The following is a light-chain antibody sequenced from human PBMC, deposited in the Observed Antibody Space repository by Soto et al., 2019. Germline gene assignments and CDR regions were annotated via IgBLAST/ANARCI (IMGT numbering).Light chain of an antibody. CDR2: AAS. CDR1: QGISNY. Sequence: DIQMTQSPSSLSASVRDRVTITCRASQGISNYLAWYQQKPGKVPKLLIYAASTLQSGVPSRFSGSGSGTDLTLTISSPQPEDVATYYCQKYDSAPWTFGQGTKVEIK. V-gene: IGKV1-27*01. J-gene: IGKJ1*01. CDR3: QKYDSAPWT.